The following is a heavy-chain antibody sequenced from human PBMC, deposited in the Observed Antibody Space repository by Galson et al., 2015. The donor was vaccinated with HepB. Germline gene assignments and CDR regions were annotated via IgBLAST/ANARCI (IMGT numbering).Heavy chain of an antibody. CDR1: GYTFTNYG. CDR2: VSGYNGNT. CDR3: ARVLDIVVVAVAVRYEGMDV. D-gene: IGHD2-2*01. Sequence: SVKVSCKASGYTFTNYGISWVRQAPGQGLEWMGWVSGYNGNTNYAQEFQGRVTMTTDTSTSTVYMELRSLRSDDTAVYYCARVLDIVVVAVAVRYEGMDVWGQGTTVTVSS. J-gene: IGHJ6*02. V-gene: IGHV1-18*04.